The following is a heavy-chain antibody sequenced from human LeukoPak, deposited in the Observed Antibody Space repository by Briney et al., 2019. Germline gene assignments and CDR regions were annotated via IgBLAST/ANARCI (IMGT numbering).Heavy chain of an antibody. CDR1: GGSISSYY. V-gene: IGHV4-59*01. Sequence: PSETLSLTCTVSGGSISSYYWSWIRQPPGKGLEWIGYIYYSGSTNYNPSLKSRVTISVDTSKNQFSLKLSSVTAADTAVYYCARGPISGRKGWFDPWGQGTLVTVSS. J-gene: IGHJ5*02. CDR2: IYYSGST. D-gene: IGHD3-10*01. CDR3: ARGPISGRKGWFDP.